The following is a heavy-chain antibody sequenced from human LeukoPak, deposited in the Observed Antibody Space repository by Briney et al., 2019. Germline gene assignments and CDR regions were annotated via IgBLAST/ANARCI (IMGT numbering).Heavy chain of an antibody. CDR3: ARGRRYSSGWYGY. CDR1: GGSFSGYY. CDR2: INHSGST. J-gene: IGHJ4*02. Sequence: PSETLSLTCAVYGGSFSGYYWSWIRQPPGKGLEWIGEINHSGSTNYNPSLKSRVTISVDTSKNQFSLKLSSVTAADTAVYYCARGRRYSSGWYGYWGQGTLVTVSS. V-gene: IGHV4-34*01. D-gene: IGHD6-19*01.